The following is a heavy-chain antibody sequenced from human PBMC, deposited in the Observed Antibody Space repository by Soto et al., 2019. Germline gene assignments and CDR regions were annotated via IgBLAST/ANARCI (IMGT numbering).Heavy chain of an antibody. CDR2: IYYSGST. D-gene: IGHD3-9*01. V-gene: IGHV4-39*01. CDR1: GGSISSSSYY. Sequence: QLQLQESGPGLVKPSETLSLTCTVSGGSISSSSYYWGWIRQPPGKGLEWIGSIYYSGSTYYNPSLKSRVTISVDTSKNQFSLKLSSVTAADTAVYYCARATLFYDILTGYPEAFDYWGQGTLVTVSS. CDR3: ARATLFYDILTGYPEAFDY. J-gene: IGHJ4*02.